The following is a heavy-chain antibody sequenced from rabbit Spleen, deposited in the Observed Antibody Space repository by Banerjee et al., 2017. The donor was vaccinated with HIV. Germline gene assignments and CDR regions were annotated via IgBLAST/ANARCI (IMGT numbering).Heavy chain of an antibody. V-gene: IGHV1S45*01. J-gene: IGHJ3*01. Sequence: QEQLKESGGGLVQPEGSLTLTCKASGVSFNDKDVMCWVRQAPGKGLEWISCIDAGSGGFTYFANWAKGRFTCSKTSSTTVTLQMTSLTAADTATYFCARSGYVGGDYTWDLWGQGTLV. CDR3: ARSGYVGGDYTWDL. CDR2: IDAGSGGFT. D-gene: IGHD1-1*01. CDR1: GVSFNDKDV.